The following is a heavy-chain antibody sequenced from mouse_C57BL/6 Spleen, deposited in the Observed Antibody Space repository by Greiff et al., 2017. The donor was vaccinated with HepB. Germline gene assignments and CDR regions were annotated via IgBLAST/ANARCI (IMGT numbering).Heavy chain of an antibody. V-gene: IGHV1-50*01. J-gene: IGHJ4*01. Sequence: QVQLQQSGAELVKPGASVKLSCKASGYTFTSYWMQWVKQRPGQGLEWIGEIDPSDSYTNYNQKFKGKATLTVDTSSSTAYMQLSSLTSEDSAVYYCASPRYWGQGTSVTVSS. CDR3: ASPRY. CDR1: GYTFTSYW. CDR2: IDPSDSYT.